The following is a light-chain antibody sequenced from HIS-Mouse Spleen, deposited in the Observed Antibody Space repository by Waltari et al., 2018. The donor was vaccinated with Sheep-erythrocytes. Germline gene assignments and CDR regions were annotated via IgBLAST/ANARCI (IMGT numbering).Light chain of an antibody. J-gene: IGLJ2*01. CDR2: QES. CDR3: QAWDSSTAVV. V-gene: IGLV3-1*01. CDR1: KLGDKY. Sequence: SYELTQPPSVSVSPGQTASITCSGDKLGDKYACWYQQKPGQSPVLVIYQESKRPSGLPERFPGSNSGNTATLTISGTQAMDEADYYCQAWDSSTAVVFGGGTKLTVL.